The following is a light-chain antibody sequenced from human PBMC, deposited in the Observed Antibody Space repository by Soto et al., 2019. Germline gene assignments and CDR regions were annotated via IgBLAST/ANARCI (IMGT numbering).Light chain of an antibody. V-gene: IGLV1-40*01. CDR1: SSNIGAGYD. J-gene: IGLJ1*01. Sequence: QSVLTQPPSVSGAPGQRVTISCTGSSSNIGAGYDVHWYQQLPGAAPKLVIFGNSKRPSGVPDRFSGSKSGTSASLAITGLQAEDEAEYYCQSSASGLSNVHVFGTGTKLTVL. CDR3: QSSASGLSNVHV. CDR2: GNS.